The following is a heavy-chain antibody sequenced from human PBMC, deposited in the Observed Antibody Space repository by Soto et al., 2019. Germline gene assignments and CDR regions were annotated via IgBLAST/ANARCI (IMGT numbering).Heavy chain of an antibody. Sequence: KPSETLSLTCTLSGGSIRSGNYYWSWIRQHPGKGLEWIGSMSYSGSTYYNPSLKTRGTISIDTSRNQLSLKLTSVTAADTALYYCARGQPIPLCFDSWGQGSLVTVSS. CDR2: MSYSGST. J-gene: IGHJ4*02. D-gene: IGHD2-2*01. V-gene: IGHV4-31*03. CDR1: GGSIRSGNYY. CDR3: ARGQPIPLCFDS.